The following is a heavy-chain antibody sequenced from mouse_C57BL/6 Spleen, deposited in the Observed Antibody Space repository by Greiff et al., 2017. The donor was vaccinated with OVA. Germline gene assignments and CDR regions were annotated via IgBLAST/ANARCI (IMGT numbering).Heavy chain of an antibody. CDR2: IWSGGST. D-gene: IGHD1-1*01. V-gene: IGHV2-2*01. J-gene: IGHJ4*01. CDR1: GFSLTSYG. CDR3: ARDLGSSDYAMDY. Sequence: VQRVESGPGLVQPSQSLSITCTVSGFSLTSYGVHWVRQSPGKGLAWLGVIWSGGSTDYNAAFISRLSISKDNSKSQVFFKMNSLQADDTAIYYCARDLGSSDYAMDYWGQGTSVTVSS.